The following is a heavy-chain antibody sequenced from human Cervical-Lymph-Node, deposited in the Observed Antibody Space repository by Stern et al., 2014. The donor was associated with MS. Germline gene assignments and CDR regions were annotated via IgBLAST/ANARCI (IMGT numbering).Heavy chain of an antibody. J-gene: IGHJ6*02. V-gene: IGHV7-4-1*02. CDR3: ARVGDDILTGYPYGMDV. Sequence: QVQLVQSGSELKRPGDSVKVSCKASGYTFINYAMNWVRQAPGQGLEWMGWFNTKPGDPTYAQGFIEQFVFSLDTSVSTAYLQISSLKAEYTAVYYCARVGDDILTGYPYGMDVWGQGTTVTVSS. D-gene: IGHD3-9*01. CDR1: GYTFINYA. CDR2: FNTKPGDP.